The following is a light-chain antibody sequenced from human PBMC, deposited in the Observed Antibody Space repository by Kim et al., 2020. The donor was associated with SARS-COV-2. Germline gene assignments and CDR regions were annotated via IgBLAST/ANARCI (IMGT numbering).Light chain of an antibody. Sequence: KTVTISGTRSSGSIARNYVQWYQPRPGSAPTPVIYEDNQRPSGVPDRFSGSIDSSSNSASLTISGLKTEDEADYYCQSYDSSNHVVFGGGTQLTVL. J-gene: IGLJ2*01. CDR2: EDN. CDR3: QSYDSSNHVV. CDR1: SGSIARNY. V-gene: IGLV6-57*03.